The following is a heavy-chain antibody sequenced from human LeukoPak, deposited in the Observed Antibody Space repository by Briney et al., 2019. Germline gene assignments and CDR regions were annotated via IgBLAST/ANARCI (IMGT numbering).Heavy chain of an antibody. CDR2: IRSKAYGGTT. D-gene: IGHD4-11*01. CDR1: GFTFGDYA. Sequence: QPGRSLRLSCTASGFTFGDYAMSWVRQAPGKGLEWVGFIRSKAYGGTTEYAASVKGRFTISRDDSKSIAYLQMNSLKTEDTAVYYCTRDVRNAHYYYYYYMDVWGKGTTVTVSS. CDR3: TRDVRNAHYYYYYYMDV. V-gene: IGHV3-49*04. J-gene: IGHJ6*03.